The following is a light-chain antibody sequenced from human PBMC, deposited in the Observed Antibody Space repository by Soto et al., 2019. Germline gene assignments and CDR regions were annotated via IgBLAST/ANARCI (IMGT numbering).Light chain of an antibody. Sequence: EIVLTQSPGTLSLSPGERATLSCRASQSVSSNYLAWYQQKPGQAPRLLIYGASNRATGIPDRFSGSGSGTDFTLTISRLEPEDFAVYYCQKYGSSPSITFGQGTRLEIK. CDR1: QSVSSNY. J-gene: IGKJ5*01. CDR3: QKYGSSPSIT. V-gene: IGKV3-20*01. CDR2: GAS.